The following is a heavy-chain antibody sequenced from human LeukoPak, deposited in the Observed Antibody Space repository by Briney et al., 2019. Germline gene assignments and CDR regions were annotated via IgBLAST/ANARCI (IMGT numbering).Heavy chain of an antibody. J-gene: IGHJ4*02. Sequence: SETLSLTCTVSGGSISSNNYYWGWLRQPPGKGLEWIGSISYTGSTYYNPSLKSRVTISVDTSKTQFSLKLSSVTAADTAVYYCAKQQEWLVRVFDYWGQGTLVPVSS. CDR1: GGSISSNNYY. D-gene: IGHD6-19*01. CDR3: AKQQEWLVRVFDY. V-gene: IGHV4-39*01. CDR2: ISYTGST.